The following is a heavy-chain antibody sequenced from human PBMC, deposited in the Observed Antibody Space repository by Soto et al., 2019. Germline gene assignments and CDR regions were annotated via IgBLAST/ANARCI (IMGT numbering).Heavy chain of an antibody. CDR3: ARGLRYSSGQD. Sequence: QVQLQESGPGLVKPSQTLSLTCTVSGGSISSGDYYWSWIRQPPGKGLEWIGYIYYSGSTYYNPSLTSXXTXSXXTSKNQFSLKLSSVTAADTAVYYCARGLRYSSGQDWGQGTLVTVSS. CDR2: IYYSGST. CDR1: GGSISSGDYY. D-gene: IGHD6-19*01. V-gene: IGHV4-30-4*01. J-gene: IGHJ4*02.